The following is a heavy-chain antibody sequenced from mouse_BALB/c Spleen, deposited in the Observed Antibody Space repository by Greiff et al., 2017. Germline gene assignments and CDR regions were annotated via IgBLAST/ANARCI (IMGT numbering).Heavy chain of an antibody. CDR1: GFTFSSYT. CDR2: ISSGGGNT. CDR3: ARSYYYGSSWSHYYAMDY. V-gene: IGHV5-9*03. J-gene: IGHJ4*01. Sequence: EVMLVESGGGLVKPGGSLKLSCAASGFTFSSYTMSWVRQTPEKRLECVATISSGGGNTYYPDSVKGRFTISRDNAKNNLYLQMSSLRSEDTALYYCARSYYYGSSWSHYYAMDYWGQGTSVTVSS. D-gene: IGHD1-1*01.